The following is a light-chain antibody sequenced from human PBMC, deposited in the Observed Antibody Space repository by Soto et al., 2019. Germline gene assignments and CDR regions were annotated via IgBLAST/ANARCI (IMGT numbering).Light chain of an antibody. CDR3: TSYGGRDNLI. V-gene: IGLV2-11*01. J-gene: IGLJ2*01. CDR1: SSDVGGYNY. CDR2: DVS. Sequence: QSVLTQPRSVSGSPGQSVTISCTGTSSDVGGYNYVSWYQQHPGKAPKLMIYDVSKRPSGVPNRFSGSKSGNTASLTVSGLQAEDEADYYCTSYGGRDNLIFGGGTQLTVL.